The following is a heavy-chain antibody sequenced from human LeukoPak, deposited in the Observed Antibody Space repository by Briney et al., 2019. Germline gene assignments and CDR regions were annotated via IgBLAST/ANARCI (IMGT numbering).Heavy chain of an antibody. J-gene: IGHJ6*03. V-gene: IGHV3-74*01. D-gene: IGHD3-3*01. CDR3: AREVSYDFWSGPYYYMDV. Sequence: GGSLRLSCAASGFTFSSYWMHWVRQAPGEGLVWVSRINSDGSSTSYADSVKGRFTISRDNAKNSLYLQMNSLRAEDTALYYCAREVSYDFWSGPYYYMDVWGKGTTVTVSS. CDR2: INSDGSST. CDR1: GFTFSSYW.